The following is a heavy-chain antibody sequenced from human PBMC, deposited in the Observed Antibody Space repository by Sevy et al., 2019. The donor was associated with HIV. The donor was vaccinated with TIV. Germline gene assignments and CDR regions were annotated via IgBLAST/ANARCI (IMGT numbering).Heavy chain of an antibody. CDR2: MNPNSGNT. CDR1: GYTFTSYD. Sequence: ASVKVSCKASGYTFTSYDINWVRQATGQGLEWMGWMNPNSGNTGYAQKFQGRVTMTRYTSISTAYMELSSLRSEDTAVYYCAMTYYYDSSGYYYRDYFDYWGQGTLVTVSS. J-gene: IGHJ4*02. D-gene: IGHD3-22*01. V-gene: IGHV1-8*01. CDR3: AMTYYYDSSGYYYRDYFDY.